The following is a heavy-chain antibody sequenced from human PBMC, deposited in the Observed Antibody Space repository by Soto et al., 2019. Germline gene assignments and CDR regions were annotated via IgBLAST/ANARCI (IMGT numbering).Heavy chain of an antibody. D-gene: IGHD3-10*01. CDR2: IYYSGST. Sequence: QVQLQESGPGLVKPSETLSLTCTVSGGSVSSGSYYWSWIRQPPGKGLEWIGYIYYSGSTNYNPSLKSRVTISVDTSKNQFSLKLSSVTAADTAVYYCAREYYPDAFDIWGQGTLVTVSS. CDR3: AREYYPDAFDI. J-gene: IGHJ3*02. CDR1: GGSVSSGSYY. V-gene: IGHV4-61*01.